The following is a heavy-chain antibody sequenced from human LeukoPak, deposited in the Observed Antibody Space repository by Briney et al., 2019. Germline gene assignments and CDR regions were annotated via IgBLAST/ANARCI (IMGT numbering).Heavy chain of an antibody. CDR3: AELGITMIGGV. Sequence: GGSLRLSCAASGFTFSSYTMSWVRQAPGKGLEWVSAISSTVVTTYYADSVKGRFTISRDDSKNALYLQMNSLRAEDTAVYYCAELGITMIGGVWGKGTTVTISS. CDR1: GFTFSSYT. CDR2: ISSTVVTT. V-gene: IGHV3-23*01. J-gene: IGHJ6*04. D-gene: IGHD3-10*02.